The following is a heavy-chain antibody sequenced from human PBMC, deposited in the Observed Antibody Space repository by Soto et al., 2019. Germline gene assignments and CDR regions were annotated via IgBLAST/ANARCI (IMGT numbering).Heavy chain of an antibody. V-gene: IGHV3-30*18. CDR2: ISYDGSNK. CDR3: AKDTLGSTFFNYYYGMDV. J-gene: IGHJ6*02. D-gene: IGHD3-16*01. CDR1: GFTFSSYG. Sequence: GGSLRLSCAASGFTFSSYGMHWVRQAPGKGLEWVAVISYDGSNKYYADSVKGRFTISRDNSKNTLYLQMNSLRAEDTAVYYCAKDTLGSTFFNYYYGMDVWGQGTTVTVSS.